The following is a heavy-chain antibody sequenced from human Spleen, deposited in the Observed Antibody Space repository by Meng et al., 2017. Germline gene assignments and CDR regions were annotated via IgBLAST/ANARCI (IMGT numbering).Heavy chain of an antibody. CDR1: GASINNADYY. Sequence: QVQLQESGPGLVKPSQTLSLTCTVSGASINNADYYWSWIRQPPGKGLEWIGYIYYSGSTYYNPSLNSRVTISVDRSKNQFSLKLSSVTAADTAVYYCARLNVLPDYWGQGTLVTVSS. CDR3: ARLNVLPDY. CDR2: IYYSGST. J-gene: IGHJ4*02. D-gene: IGHD3-16*01. V-gene: IGHV4-30-4*01.